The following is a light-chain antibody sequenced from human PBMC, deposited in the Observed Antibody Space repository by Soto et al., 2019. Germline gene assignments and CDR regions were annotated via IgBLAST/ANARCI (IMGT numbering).Light chain of an antibody. CDR3: SSYSSSTTSV. J-gene: IGLJ3*02. Sequence: HSALTQPASVSGSPGQSITISCTGTSSDVGGYNFVSWYQQYPGKAPKLMISEVSNRPSGVSIRFSGSKSGNTASLTISGLQAEDEADYYCSSYSSSTTSVFGGGTKLTVL. CDR2: EVS. V-gene: IGLV2-14*01. CDR1: SSDVGGYNF.